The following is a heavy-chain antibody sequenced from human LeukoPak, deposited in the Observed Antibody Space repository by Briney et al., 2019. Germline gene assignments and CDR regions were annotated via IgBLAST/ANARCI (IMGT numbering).Heavy chain of an antibody. CDR2: ISGSGANT. CDR3: ARAQMGTPTDC. Sequence: GGSLKLSCAASGFTFSTYAMSWVRQAPGKGLEWVSTISGSGANTYHADSVRGRFTISRDNSKNTLYLHMNSLRAEDTAVYYCARAQMGTPTDCWGQGTLVTVSS. V-gene: IGHV3-23*01. D-gene: IGHD1-14*01. J-gene: IGHJ4*02. CDR1: GFTFSTYA.